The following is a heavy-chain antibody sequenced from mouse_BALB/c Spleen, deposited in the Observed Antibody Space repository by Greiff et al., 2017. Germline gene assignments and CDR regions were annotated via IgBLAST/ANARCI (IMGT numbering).Heavy chain of an antibody. CDR3: ARDGLRQAWFAY. Sequence: EVQVVESGGGLVKPGGSLKLSCAASGFTFSDYYMYWVRQTPEKRLEWVATISDGGSYTYYPDSVKGRFTISRDNAKNNLYLQMSSLKSEDTAMYYCARDGLRQAWFAYWGQGTLVTVSA. J-gene: IGHJ3*01. V-gene: IGHV5-4*02. D-gene: IGHD2-4*01. CDR2: ISDGGSYT. CDR1: GFTFSDYY.